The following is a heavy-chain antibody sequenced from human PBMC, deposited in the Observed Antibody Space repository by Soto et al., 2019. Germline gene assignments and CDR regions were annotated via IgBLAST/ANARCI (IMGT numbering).Heavy chain of an antibody. J-gene: IGHJ4*02. Sequence: QVQLQESGPGLVKTSETPSLTCTVASGTISGYYWSWIRQPPGKGLEWIGYIYYRGSTNYNPSLKSRVTISVDTSKNQFSLKLSSVTAADTAVYYCARAAFSGSTAVPFDSWGQGTLVTVSS. V-gene: IGHV4-59*01. CDR1: SGTISGYY. CDR3: ARAAFSGSTAVPFDS. D-gene: IGHD3-10*01. CDR2: IYYRGST.